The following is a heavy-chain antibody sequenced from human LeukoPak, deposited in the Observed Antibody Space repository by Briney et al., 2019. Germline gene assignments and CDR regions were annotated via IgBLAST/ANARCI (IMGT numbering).Heavy chain of an antibody. D-gene: IGHD2-15*01. J-gene: IGHJ5*02. Sequence: SETLSLTCAAYGGSFSGYYWSWIRQPPGKGLEWIGEINHSGSTNYNPSLKSRVTISVDTSKNQFSLKLSSVTAADTAVYYCARCRGGSCYWFDPWGQGTLVIVSS. V-gene: IGHV4-34*01. CDR3: ARCRGGSCYWFDP. CDR1: GGSFSGYY. CDR2: INHSGST.